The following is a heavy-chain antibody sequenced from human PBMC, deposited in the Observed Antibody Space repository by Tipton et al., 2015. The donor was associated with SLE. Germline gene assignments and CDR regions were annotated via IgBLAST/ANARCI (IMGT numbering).Heavy chain of an antibody. Sequence: TLSLTCTVSGGSISSSSYYWGWIRQPPGKGLEWIGSIYYSGSTNYNPSLKSRVTISVDTSKNQFSLKLSSVTAADTAVYYCARVGSWTSLADYWGQGTLVTVSS. CDR2: IYYSGST. CDR1: GGSISSSSYY. J-gene: IGHJ4*02. CDR3: ARVGSWTSLADY. V-gene: IGHV4-39*07. D-gene: IGHD6-13*01.